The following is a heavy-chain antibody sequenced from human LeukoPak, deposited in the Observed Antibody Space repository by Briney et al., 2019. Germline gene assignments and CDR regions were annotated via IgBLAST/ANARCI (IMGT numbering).Heavy chain of an antibody. CDR2: INPNSGGT. Sequence: ASVKVSCKASGYTFTSYYMHWVRQAPGQGLEWMGWINPNSGGTNYAQKFQGRVTMTRDTSISTAYMELSRLRSDDTAVYYCARWGDIVVVPAAMSLGYWGQGTLVTVSS. D-gene: IGHD2-2*01. J-gene: IGHJ4*02. V-gene: IGHV1-2*02. CDR3: ARWGDIVVVPAAMSLGY. CDR1: GYTFTSYY.